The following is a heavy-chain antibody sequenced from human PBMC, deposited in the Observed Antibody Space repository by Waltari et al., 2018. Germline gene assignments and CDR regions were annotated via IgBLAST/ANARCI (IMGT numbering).Heavy chain of an antibody. D-gene: IGHD5-12*01. CDR3: ARDSIYSGFYSYNYGMDV. CDR1: GFSFNTYW. J-gene: IGHJ6*01. Sequence: EVQLLESGGGWVQVGGSLRLSCAASGFSFNTYWMPWVRQAPGKGLELVGNIKNDGSQTYYGDSVKCRFTISRDNAGNSLYLQMHSLRAEDTAVYYCARDSIYSGFYSYNYGMDVWGQGTTVTVSS. V-gene: IGHV3-7*01. CDR2: IKNDGSQT.